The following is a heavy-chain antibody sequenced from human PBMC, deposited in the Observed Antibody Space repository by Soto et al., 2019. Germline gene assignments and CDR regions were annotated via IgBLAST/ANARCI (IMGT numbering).Heavy chain of an antibody. J-gene: IGHJ4*02. Sequence: GGSLRLSCAASGFTFSNAWMSWVRQAPGKGLEWVGRIKSKTDGGTTDYAAPVKGRFTISRDDSKNTLYLQMNSLKTEDTAVYYCTTDRYDYIWGSYRYSATVADYWGQGTLVTVSS. D-gene: IGHD3-16*02. CDR2: IKSKTDGGTT. CDR3: TTDRYDYIWGSYRYSATVADY. V-gene: IGHV3-15*01. CDR1: GFTFSNAW.